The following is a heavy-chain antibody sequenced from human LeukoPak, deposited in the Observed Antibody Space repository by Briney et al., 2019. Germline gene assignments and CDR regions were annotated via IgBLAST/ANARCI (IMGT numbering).Heavy chain of an antibody. D-gene: IGHD3-3*01. Sequence: GGSLRLSCAASGLTVSSTYMSWVRQTPGKGLEWVSVIYSRGSTYYADSVKGRFTISRDNSKNTLYLQMNSLRAEDTAVYYCARDLLEWYFDYWGQGTLVTVSS. CDR2: IYSRGST. J-gene: IGHJ4*02. CDR1: GLTVSSTY. V-gene: IGHV3-66*01. CDR3: ARDLLEWYFDY.